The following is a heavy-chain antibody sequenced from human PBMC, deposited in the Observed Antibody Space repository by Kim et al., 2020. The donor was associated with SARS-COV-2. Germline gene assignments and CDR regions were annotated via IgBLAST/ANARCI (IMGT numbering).Heavy chain of an antibody. D-gene: IGHD3-9*01. V-gene: IGHV1-69*01. J-gene: IGHJ3*02. CDR3: ARDSDQTGAFDI. Sequence: NYAQKFQGRVTITADESTSTAYMELSSLRSEDTAVYYCARDSDQTGAFDIWGQGTMVTVSS.